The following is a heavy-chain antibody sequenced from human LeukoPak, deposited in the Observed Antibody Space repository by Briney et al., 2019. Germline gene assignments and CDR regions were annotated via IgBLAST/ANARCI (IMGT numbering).Heavy chain of an antibody. V-gene: IGHV4-59*01. J-gene: IGHJ3*02. Sequence: PAETLSLTCTVSGGSISSYYWSWTRQPPGKGLEWLGYIYYGGSTNCNPSLKSRVTISVDTSKNQFSLKLSAVTAADTAVYYCARNKRDAFDIWGQGTMVTVSS. CDR2: IYYGGST. CDR1: GGSISSYY. CDR3: ARNKRDAFDI.